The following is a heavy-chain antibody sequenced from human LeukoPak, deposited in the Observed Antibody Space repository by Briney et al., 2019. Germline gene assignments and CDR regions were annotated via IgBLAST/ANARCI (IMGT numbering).Heavy chain of an antibody. CDR3: TRQATTTLNP. V-gene: IGHV3-73*01. Sequence: GGSLRLSCAASGFSFSGSAIHWVRQASGRGLEWVGRTRSNTNNYATTYAESVKGRFTISRDESKNTAYLQMNSLKTEDTAVYYCTRQATTTLNPWGQGTLVTVSS. D-gene: IGHD1-1*01. CDR2: TRSNTNNYAT. J-gene: IGHJ5*02. CDR1: GFSFSGSA.